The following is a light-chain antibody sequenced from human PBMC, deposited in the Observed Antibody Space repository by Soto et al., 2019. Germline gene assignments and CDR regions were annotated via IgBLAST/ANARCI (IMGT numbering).Light chain of an antibody. J-gene: IGKJ2*01. Sequence: EIVLTQSPGTLSLSPGERATLSCRASQSVSSSYFAWFQQKPGQAPRLLIYGESSRATGIPDRFIGSGSGTEFTLTISRLKSEDFAVYYCHPYGTSPPYTFGQGTKLEIK. CDR2: GES. CDR1: QSVSSSY. CDR3: HPYGTSPPYT. V-gene: IGKV3-20*01.